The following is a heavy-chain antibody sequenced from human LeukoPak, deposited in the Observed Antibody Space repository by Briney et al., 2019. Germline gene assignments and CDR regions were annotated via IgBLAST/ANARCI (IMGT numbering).Heavy chain of an antibody. CDR2: IYSGGST. D-gene: IGHD3-10*01. CDR1: GFTVSSNY. Sequence: PGGSLRLSCAASGFTVSSNYMSWVRQAPGKGLEWVSVIYSGGSTYYADSVKGRFTISRDNSKNTLYLQVNSLRAEDTAVYYCAKDLGLRAYHYYGMDVWGQGTTVTVSS. J-gene: IGHJ6*02. V-gene: IGHV3-66*01. CDR3: AKDLGLRAYHYYGMDV.